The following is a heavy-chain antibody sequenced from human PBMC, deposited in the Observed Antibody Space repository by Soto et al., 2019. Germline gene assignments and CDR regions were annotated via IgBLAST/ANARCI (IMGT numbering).Heavy chain of an antibody. D-gene: IGHD4-17*01. CDR2: ISYDGSNK. J-gene: IGHJ3*02. V-gene: IGHV3-30*18. Sequence: PGGSLRLSCAASGFTFSSYGMHWVRQAPGKGLEWVAVISYDGSNKYYADSVKGRFTISRDNSKNTLYLQMNSLRAEDTAVYYCAKESFGGDYDDAFDIWGQGTMVTVSS. CDR1: GFTFSSYG. CDR3: AKESFGGDYDDAFDI.